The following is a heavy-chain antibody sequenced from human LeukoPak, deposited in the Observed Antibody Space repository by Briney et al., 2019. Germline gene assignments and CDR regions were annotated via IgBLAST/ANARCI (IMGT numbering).Heavy chain of an antibody. Sequence: SETLSLTCAVYGGSFSGYYWSWIRQPPGKGLEWIGEINHSGSTNYNPSLKSRVTISVDTSKNQLSLKLSSVTAADTAVYYCARGRLAVADYWGQGTLVTVSS. CDR1: GGSFSGYY. V-gene: IGHV4-34*01. D-gene: IGHD6-19*01. CDR2: INHSGST. CDR3: ARGRLAVADY. J-gene: IGHJ4*02.